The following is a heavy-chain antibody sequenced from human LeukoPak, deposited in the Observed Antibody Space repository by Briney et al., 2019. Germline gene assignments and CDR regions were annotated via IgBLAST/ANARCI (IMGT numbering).Heavy chain of an antibody. J-gene: IGHJ5*02. CDR2: MNPNSGNT. D-gene: IGHD3-3*01. Sequence: ASVKVSCKASGYTFTSYDINWVRRATGQGLEWMGWMNPNSGNTGYAQKFQGRVTITRNTSISTAYMELSSLRSEDTAVYYCARGTELPYYDFWSGYYRLSEWFDPWGQGTLVTVSS. CDR3: ARGTELPYYDFWSGYYRLSEWFDP. V-gene: IGHV1-8*03. CDR1: GYTFTSYD.